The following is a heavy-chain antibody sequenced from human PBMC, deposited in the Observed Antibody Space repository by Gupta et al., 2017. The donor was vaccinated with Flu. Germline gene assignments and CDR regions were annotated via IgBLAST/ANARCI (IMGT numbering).Heavy chain of an antibody. V-gene: IGHV3-53*02. CDR1: GFTVSSSY. CDR3: ARGDGYNYFGH. CDR2: FYVGGAT. Sequence: EVQLVETGGGLIQPGGSLSLSCAASGFTVSSSYMSWVRQAPGRGLEWVSVFYVGGATYYADSVRGRFTISRDNSENTLYLQMNSLRAEDTAVYYCARGDGYNYFGHWGQGTLVTVSS. D-gene: IGHD5-12*01. J-gene: IGHJ4*02.